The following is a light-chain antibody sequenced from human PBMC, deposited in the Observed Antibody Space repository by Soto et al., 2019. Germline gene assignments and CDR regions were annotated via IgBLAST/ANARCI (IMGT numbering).Light chain of an antibody. Sequence: IVLTQSPATLSLSPGERATLSCRASQSVSSFLAWYQQKPGQAPRLLIYDASNRATGIPARFSGSGSGTDFTLTISRLEPEDFAVYYCQHRSNWPVTFGGGTKVDIK. CDR3: QHRSNWPVT. CDR1: QSVSSF. CDR2: DAS. J-gene: IGKJ4*01. V-gene: IGKV3-11*01.